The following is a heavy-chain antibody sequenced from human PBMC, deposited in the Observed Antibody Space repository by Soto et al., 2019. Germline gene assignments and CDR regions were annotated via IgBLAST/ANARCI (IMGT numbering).Heavy chain of an antibody. CDR1: GGTFSSYA. D-gene: IGHD1-1*01. Sequence: QVQLVQSGGEAKKPGSSVKISYKASGGTFSSYAISWVRQAPGQGLKWMGGITPIFGRANYAQKFQGRVTITADESTSTAYMELSSMRSEDTAVYFCAREYKWNDVRYGMDVWGQGTTVTVSS. J-gene: IGHJ6*02. V-gene: IGHV1-69*01. CDR2: ITPIFGRA. CDR3: AREYKWNDVRYGMDV.